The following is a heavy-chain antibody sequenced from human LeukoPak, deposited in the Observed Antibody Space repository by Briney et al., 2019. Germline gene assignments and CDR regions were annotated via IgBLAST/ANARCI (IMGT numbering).Heavy chain of an antibody. CDR3: ARADDSSGYALH. CDR1: GDSINDGECF. CDR2: ISDSGST. D-gene: IGHD3-22*01. Sequence: SQTLSLTCSVSGDSINDGECFWTWIRQSPGKGLEWIGYISDSGSTYYNPSLKSRVTISVDTSKNQFSLKLSSVTAADTAVYYCARADDSSGYALHWGQGTLVTVSS. J-gene: IGHJ4*02. V-gene: IGHV4-30-4*08.